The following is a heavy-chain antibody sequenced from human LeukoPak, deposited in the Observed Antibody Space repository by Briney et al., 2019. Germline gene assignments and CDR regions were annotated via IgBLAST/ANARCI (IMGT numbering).Heavy chain of an antibody. CDR3: ARSIKGDSDH. CDR1: GFTFRSYE. J-gene: IGHJ4*02. CDR2: ISSSGTTV. V-gene: IGHV3-48*03. Sequence: GGSLRLFCAASGFTFRSYEMNWVRQAPGKGLDWVSYISSSGTTVYYADSVKGRFTVSRDNAKNSLYLQMNSLRAEDTAVYYCARSIKGDSDHWGQGTLVTVSS. D-gene: IGHD3-10*01.